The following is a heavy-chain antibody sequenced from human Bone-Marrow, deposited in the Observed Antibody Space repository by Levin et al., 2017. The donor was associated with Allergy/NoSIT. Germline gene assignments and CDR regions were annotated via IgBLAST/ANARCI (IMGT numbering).Heavy chain of an antibody. CDR1: GYSISSGFYY. J-gene: IGHJ5*02. CDR2: LYYSGKT. Sequence: SCNVSGYSISSGFYYWSWIRQHPERGLELIGYLYYSGKTYYNPSLESRVTMSVDTSENHFSLRLNSVTAADTAVYYCARVRNRWFDPWGQGTLVTVSS. CDR3: ARVRNRWFDP. V-gene: IGHV4-31*03. D-gene: IGHD1-14*01.